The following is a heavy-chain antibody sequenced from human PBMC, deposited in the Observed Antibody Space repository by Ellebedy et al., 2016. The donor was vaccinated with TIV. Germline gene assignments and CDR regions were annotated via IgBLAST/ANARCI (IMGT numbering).Heavy chain of an antibody. CDR1: GGSISSSSYY. J-gene: IGHJ4*02. Sequence: MPSETLSLTCTVSGGSISSSSYYWGWIRQPPGKGLEWIGSIYYSGSTYYNPSLKSRVTISVDTSKNQFSLKLSSVTAADTAVYYCAGQGYRGYSYGATYTPFDYWGQGTLVTVSS. CDR2: IYYSGST. V-gene: IGHV4-39*01. CDR3: AGQGYRGYSYGATYTPFDY. D-gene: IGHD5-18*01.